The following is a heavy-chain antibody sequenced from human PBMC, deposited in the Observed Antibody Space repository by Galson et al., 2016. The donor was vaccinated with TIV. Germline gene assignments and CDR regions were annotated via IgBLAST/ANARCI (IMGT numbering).Heavy chain of an antibody. Sequence: SLRLSCAASGFTFRSYAMSWFRQAPGKGLEWVSAISGTGGSTYYADSVKGRFTISRDNSKNKLYLQMHSLRAEDTAVYYCAKDNDWFPPSTGYFDLWGRGTLATVSS. J-gene: IGHJ2*01. CDR3: AKDNDWFPPSTGYFDL. D-gene: IGHD3-9*01. CDR2: ISGTGGST. CDR1: GFTFRSYA. V-gene: IGHV3-23*01.